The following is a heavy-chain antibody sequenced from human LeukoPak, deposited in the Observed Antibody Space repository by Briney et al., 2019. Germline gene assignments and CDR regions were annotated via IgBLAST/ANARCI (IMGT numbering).Heavy chain of an antibody. V-gene: IGHV3-53*01. D-gene: IGHD6-25*01. CDR2: IYSGGST. CDR1: GFTVSSNY. J-gene: IGHJ4*02. Sequence: GGSLRLSCAASGFTVSSNYMSWVRQAPGKGLGWVSVIYSGGSTYYADSVKGRFTISRDNSKNTLYLQMNSLRAEDTAVYYCARDGTQRGFFDYWGQGTLVTVSS. CDR3: ARDGTQRGFFDY.